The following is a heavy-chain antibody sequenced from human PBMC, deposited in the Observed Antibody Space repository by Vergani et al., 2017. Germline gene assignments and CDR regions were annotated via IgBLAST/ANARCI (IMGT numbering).Heavy chain of an antibody. CDR1: GGSISSYY. D-gene: IGHD4-17*01. Sequence: QVQLQESGPGLVKPSETLSLTCTVSGGSISSYYWSWIRQPPGKGLEWIGYIYYSGSTNYNPSLKGRVTISVDTSKNQFSLKLSSVTAADTAVYYCARHGTFYGDYGAFDIWGQGTMVTVSS. CDR2: IYYSGST. CDR3: ARHGTFYGDYGAFDI. J-gene: IGHJ3*02. V-gene: IGHV4-59*08.